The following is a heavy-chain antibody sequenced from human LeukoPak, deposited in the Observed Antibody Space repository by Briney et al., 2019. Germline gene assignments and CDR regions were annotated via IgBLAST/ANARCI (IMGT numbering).Heavy chain of an antibody. CDR1: GFTFSSYS. J-gene: IGHJ3*02. CDR2: ISSSSSTI. Sequence: PGGSLRLSCAASGFTFSSYSMNWVRQAPGKGLEWVSYISSSSSTIYYADSVKGRFTISRDNAKNSLYLQMNSLRAEDTAVYYCARDLTIFGVDTHAFDIWGQGTMVTVSS. V-gene: IGHV3-48*04. D-gene: IGHD3-3*01. CDR3: ARDLTIFGVDTHAFDI.